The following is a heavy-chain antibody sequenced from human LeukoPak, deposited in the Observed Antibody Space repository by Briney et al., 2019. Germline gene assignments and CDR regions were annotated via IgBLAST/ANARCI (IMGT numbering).Heavy chain of an antibody. CDR1: GFTFSGYG. CDR3: AKDEAAAGVDFDY. V-gene: IGHV3-30*02. J-gene: IGHJ4*02. Sequence: GGSLRLSCAASGFTFSGYGIHWVRQAPGKGLEWVAFIRSDGSVKYYADSVRGRLTISRDNSKNTLYLRMNSLRAEDTAVYYCAKDEAAAGVDFDYWGQGTLVTVYS. D-gene: IGHD6-13*01. CDR2: IRSDGSVK.